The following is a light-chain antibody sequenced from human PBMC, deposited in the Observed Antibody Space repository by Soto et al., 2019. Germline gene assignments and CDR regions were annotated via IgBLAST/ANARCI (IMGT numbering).Light chain of an antibody. CDR2: DAS. CDR1: QSISSW. J-gene: IGKJ1*01. Sequence: DIQMTQSPSTLSASVVDIVTITCRASQSISSWLAWYQQKPGKAPKVLIFDASSLESGVPSRFSGSGSATEFTLTISSLQPDDFATYYCQQYSTCPWTFGQGTKWIS. V-gene: IGKV1-5*01. CDR3: QQYSTCPWT.